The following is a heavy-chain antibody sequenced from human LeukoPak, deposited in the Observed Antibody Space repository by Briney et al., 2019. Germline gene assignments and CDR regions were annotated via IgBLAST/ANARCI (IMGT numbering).Heavy chain of an antibody. J-gene: IGHJ4*02. CDR2: ISYDGSNK. CDR1: GFTFSSYA. CDR3: ARGPEFFDSSGYSDYFDY. V-gene: IGHV3-30*04. D-gene: IGHD3-22*01. Sequence: GRSLRLSCAASGFTFSSYAMHWVRQAPGKGLEWVAVISYDGSNKYYADSVKGRFTISRDNSKNTLYLQMNSLRAEDTAVYYCARGPEFFDSSGYSDYFDYWGQGTLVTVSS.